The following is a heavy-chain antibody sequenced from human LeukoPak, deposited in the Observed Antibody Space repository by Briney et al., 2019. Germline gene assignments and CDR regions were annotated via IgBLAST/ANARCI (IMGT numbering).Heavy chain of an antibody. D-gene: IGHD2-21*02. Sequence: GGSLRLSCAASGFTVSSNYMSWVRQAPGKGLEWVSVIYSGGSTYYADSVKGRFTISRDSSKNTLYLQMNNLRAEDTAVYYCARRLAGVTAFGAGDTFDIWGQGTLVTVSS. V-gene: IGHV3-53*01. CDR2: IYSGGST. CDR3: ARRLAGVTAFGAGDTFDI. CDR1: GFTVSSNY. J-gene: IGHJ3*02.